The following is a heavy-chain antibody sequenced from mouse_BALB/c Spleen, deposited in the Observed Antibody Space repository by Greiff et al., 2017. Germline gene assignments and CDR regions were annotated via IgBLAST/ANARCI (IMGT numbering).Heavy chain of an antibody. CDR3: TRPSYDGYPWFAY. CDR1: GFTFSNYW. V-gene: IGHV6-6*02. D-gene: IGHD2-3*01. Sequence: EVKLVESGGGLVQPGGSMKLSCVASGFTFSNYWMNWVRQSPEKGLEWVAEIRLKSNNYATHYAESVKGRFTISRDDSKSSVYLQMNNLRAEDTGIYYCTRPSYDGYPWFAYWGQGTLVTVSA. J-gene: IGHJ3*01. CDR2: IRLKSNNYAT.